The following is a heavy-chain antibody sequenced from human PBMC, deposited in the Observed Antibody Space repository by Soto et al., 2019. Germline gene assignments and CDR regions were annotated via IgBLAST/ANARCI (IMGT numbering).Heavy chain of an antibody. CDR1: GLTFGDNA. V-gene: IGHV3-49*04. D-gene: IGHD3-22*01. J-gene: IGHJ4*02. Sequence: SLRLSCTASGLTFGDNALSWVRQAPGKGLEWVGFIRSKAYGGTTEYAASVKGRFTISRDDSKSIAYLQMSSLETEDTAVYYCTRAPYYYDSSGYLYYFDYWGQGTLVTVSS. CDR2: IRSKAYGGTT. CDR3: TRAPYYYDSSGYLYYFDY.